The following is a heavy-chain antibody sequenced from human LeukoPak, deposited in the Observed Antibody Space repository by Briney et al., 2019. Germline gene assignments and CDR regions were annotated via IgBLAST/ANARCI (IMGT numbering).Heavy chain of an antibody. Sequence: ASVKVSCKASGYSFSNYGFSWVRQAPGQGLEWMGWISAYNGNTKSAQKLQGRVSMATDTSTSTAYMELGNLTSDDTAVYYCAKEGAVGASRFDYWGQGTLVTVSS. J-gene: IGHJ4*02. CDR1: GYSFSNYG. CDR2: ISAYNGNT. V-gene: IGHV1-18*01. D-gene: IGHD1-26*01. CDR3: AKEGAVGASRFDY.